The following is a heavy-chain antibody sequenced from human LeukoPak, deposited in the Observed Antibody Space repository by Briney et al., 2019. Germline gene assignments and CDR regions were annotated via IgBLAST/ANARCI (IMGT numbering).Heavy chain of an antibody. D-gene: IGHD6-19*01. CDR2: IIPILGIA. V-gene: IGHV1-69*04. CDR3: ARDRLIAVAGTLTAVEYGMDV. Sequence: SVKVSCKASGGTFSSYAISWVRQAPGQGLEWMGRIIPILGIANYAQKFQGRVTITADKSTSTAYMELSSLRSEDTAVYYCARDRLIAVAGTLTAVEYGMDVWGQGTTVTVSS. CDR1: GGTFSSYA. J-gene: IGHJ6*02.